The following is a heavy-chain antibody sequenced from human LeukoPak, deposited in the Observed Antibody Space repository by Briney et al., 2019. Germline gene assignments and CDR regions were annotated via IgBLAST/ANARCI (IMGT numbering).Heavy chain of an antibody. CDR1: GVSISSSSYY. CDR2: IYASGST. J-gene: IGHJ4*02. V-gene: IGHV4-61*02. Sequence: SETLSLTCTVSGVSISSSSYYWSWVRQPAGKGLEWIGRIYASGSTNYNPSLKSRVTITVDTSKNQLSLKLTSVTAADTAVYYCAGAPAGYLKWLSPLDYWGQGTLVTVSS. D-gene: IGHD5-12*01. CDR3: AGAPAGYLKWLSPLDY.